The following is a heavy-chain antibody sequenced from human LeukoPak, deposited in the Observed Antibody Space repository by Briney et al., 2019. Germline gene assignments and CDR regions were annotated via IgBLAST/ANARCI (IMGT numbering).Heavy chain of an antibody. CDR3: VRDFEWSFDT. V-gene: IGHV3-30*02. CDR1: GFTFSSYA. D-gene: IGHD3-3*01. Sequence: GGSLRLSCAASGFTFSSYAMSWVRQAPGKGLEWFSFIRNDGNDKYYADSVKSRFTISRDNSKNTLYLQMNSLRPEDTALYYCVRDFEWSFDTWDQGTLVTVSS. J-gene: IGHJ4*02. CDR2: IRNDGNDK.